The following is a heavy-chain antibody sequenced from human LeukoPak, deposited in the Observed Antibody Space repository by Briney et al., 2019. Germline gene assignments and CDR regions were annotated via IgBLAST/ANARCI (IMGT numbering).Heavy chain of an antibody. V-gene: IGHV1-18*01. CDR2: ISAYNGNT. D-gene: IGHD5-24*01. CDR1: GYTFTSYG. CDR3: ARDEEMATPGGAFDI. J-gene: IGHJ3*02. Sequence: ASVKVSCKASGYTFTSYGISWVRQAPGQGLEWMGWISAYNGNTNYAQKLQGRVTMTTDTSTSTAYKELRSLRSDDTAVYYCARDEEMATPGGAFDIWGQGTMVTVSS.